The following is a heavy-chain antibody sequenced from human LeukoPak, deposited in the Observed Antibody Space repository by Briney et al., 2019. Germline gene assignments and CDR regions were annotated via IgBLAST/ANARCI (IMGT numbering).Heavy chain of an antibody. CDR3: ARDGVYYYGSGSYYNLNWFDP. J-gene: IGHJ5*02. V-gene: IGHV4-38-2*02. CDR1: GYSISSGYY. Sequence: SETLSLTCAVSGYSISSGYYWGWIRQPPGKGLEWIGSIYHSGSTYYSPSLKSRVTISVDTSKNQFSLKLSSATAADTAVYYCARDGVYYYGSGSYYNLNWFDPWGQGTLVTVSS. CDR2: IYHSGST. D-gene: IGHD3-10*01.